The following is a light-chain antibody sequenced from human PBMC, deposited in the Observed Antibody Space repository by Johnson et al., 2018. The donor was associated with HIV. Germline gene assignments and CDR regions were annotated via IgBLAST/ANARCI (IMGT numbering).Light chain of an antibody. J-gene: IGLJ1*01. Sequence: QSVLTQPPSVSAAPGQKVTISCSGSTSNIGNNYVSWYQQLPGTAPKLLIYDSNKRPSGIPDRFSGSKSGTSANLDISGLQTGDEADYYCGNWDSGLSAGVFVTGTKVTVL. V-gene: IGLV1-51*01. CDR1: TSNIGNNY. CDR2: DSN. CDR3: GNWDSGLSAGV.